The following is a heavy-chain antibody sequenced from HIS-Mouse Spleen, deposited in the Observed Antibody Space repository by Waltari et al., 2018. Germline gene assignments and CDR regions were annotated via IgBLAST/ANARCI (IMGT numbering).Heavy chain of an antibody. J-gene: IGHJ2*01. D-gene: IGHD6-13*01. CDR3: AREIPYSSSWYDWYFDL. Sequence: QLQLQESGPGLVKPSETLSLTCTVPGGSISSSSYYWGWIRQPPGKGLEWIGSIYYSGGTYYNQSLKSRVTISVDTSKNQFSLKLSSVTAADTAVYYCAREIPYSSSWYDWYFDLWGRGTLVTVSS. CDR1: GGSISSSSYY. V-gene: IGHV4-39*07. CDR2: IYYSGGT.